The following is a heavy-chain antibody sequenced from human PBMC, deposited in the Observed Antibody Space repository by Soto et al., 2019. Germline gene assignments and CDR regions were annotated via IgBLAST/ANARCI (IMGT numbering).Heavy chain of an antibody. D-gene: IGHD6-19*01. CDR2: MSYDGTNT. J-gene: IGHJ4*01. Sequence: QVQLVESGGGVVQPGASLRPSCTASGLMFSAYAMLWVRQAPGKGLEWVAAMSYDGTNTYYADSLKGRFTISRDNSKNTLFLQMSSLTADDSAVYYCARDPSPYTSGWYGIDFWGLGTLVTVSS. CDR1: GLMFSAYA. V-gene: IGHV3-30-3*01. CDR3: ARDPSPYTSGWYGIDF.